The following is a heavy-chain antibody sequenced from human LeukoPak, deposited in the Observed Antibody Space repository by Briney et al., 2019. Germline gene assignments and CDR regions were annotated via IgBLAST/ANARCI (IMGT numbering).Heavy chain of an antibody. CDR1: GGTFSSYA. D-gene: IGHD1/OR15-1a*01. Sequence: ASVKVSCKASGGTFSSYAISWVRQAPGQGLEWMGRIIPILGIANYAQKFQGRVTITADKSTSTAYMELSSLRSEDTAVYYCAQGKHNWNTNWFDPWGQGTLVTVSS. CDR3: AQGKHNWNTNWFDP. CDR2: IIPILGIA. J-gene: IGHJ5*02. V-gene: IGHV1-69*04.